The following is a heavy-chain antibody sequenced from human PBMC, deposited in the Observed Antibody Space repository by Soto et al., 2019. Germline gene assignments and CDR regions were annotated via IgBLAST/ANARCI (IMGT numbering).Heavy chain of an antibody. CDR2: MNPNSGNT. CDR1: GYTFARYD. V-gene: IGHV1-8*01. D-gene: IGHD6-19*01. CDR3: ARVLGRSGRYYYYYYYMDV. J-gene: IGHJ6*03. Sequence: GASGKVSCKASGYTFARYDIDWGRQATGRGVDWMGWMNPNSGNTGYAQKFQGRVTMTRNTSISTAYMELSSLRSEDTAAYYCARVLGRSGRYYYYYYYMDVWGKGTTVTVSS.